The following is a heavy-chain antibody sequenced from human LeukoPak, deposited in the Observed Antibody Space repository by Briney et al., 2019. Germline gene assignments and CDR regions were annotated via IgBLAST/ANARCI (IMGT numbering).Heavy chain of an antibody. CDR3: AGGITIFGVVDGYFDY. V-gene: IGHV4-59*01. D-gene: IGHD3-3*01. J-gene: IGHJ4*02. Sequence: PSETLSLTCTVSGVSISSYYWSWIRQPPGKALEWIGYIYYSGSTNYNPSLKSRVTISVDTSKNQFSLKLSSVTAADTAVYYCAGGITIFGVVDGYFDYWGQGTLVTVSS. CDR1: GVSISSYY. CDR2: IYYSGST.